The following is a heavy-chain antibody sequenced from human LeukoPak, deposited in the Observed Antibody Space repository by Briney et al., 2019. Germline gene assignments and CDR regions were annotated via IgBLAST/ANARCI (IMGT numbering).Heavy chain of an antibody. J-gene: IGHJ6*03. CDR1: GYTFTSYG. Sequence: ASVKVSCKASGYTFTSYGISWVRQAPGQGLEWMGWISAYNGNTNYAQKVQGRVTMTTDTSTSTAYMELRGLRSDDTAVYYCARYFDWAYCYYMDVWGKGTTVTVSS. D-gene: IGHD3-9*01. V-gene: IGHV1-18*01. CDR3: ARYFDWAYCYYMDV. CDR2: ISAYNGNT.